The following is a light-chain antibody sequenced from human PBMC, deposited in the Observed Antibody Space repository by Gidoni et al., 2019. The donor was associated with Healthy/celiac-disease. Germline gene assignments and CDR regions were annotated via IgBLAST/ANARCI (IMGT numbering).Light chain of an antibody. CDR1: QSISSY. V-gene: IGKV1-39*01. Sequence: DIQMTQSPSSLSASVGDRLTITCRASQSISSYLNWYQQKPGKAPKLLIYAASSLQSGVPSRFSGSGTGTDFTLTISSLQPEDFATYYCQQSYSTLPTFGQGTRLEIK. J-gene: IGKJ5*01. CDR2: AAS. CDR3: QQSYSTLPT.